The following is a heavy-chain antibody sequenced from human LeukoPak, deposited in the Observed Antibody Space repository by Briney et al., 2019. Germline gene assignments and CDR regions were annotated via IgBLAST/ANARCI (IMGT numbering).Heavy chain of an antibody. Sequence: PGGSLRLSCAASGFTFSSYWMHWVRQAPGKGLVWVSRINSDGSSTSYADSVKGRFTISRDNAKNTLYLRMNSLRAEDTAVYYCARDSGVYSKIDYWGQGTLVTVSS. CDR2: INSDGSST. D-gene: IGHD6-13*01. CDR1: GFTFSSYW. CDR3: ARDSGVYSKIDY. V-gene: IGHV3-74*01. J-gene: IGHJ4*02.